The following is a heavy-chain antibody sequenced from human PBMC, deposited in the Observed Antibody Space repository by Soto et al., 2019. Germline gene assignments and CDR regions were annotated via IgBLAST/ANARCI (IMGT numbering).Heavy chain of an antibody. CDR3: AKMVHGGYVSYFDY. Sequence: VQLLESGGGLVQPGGSLRLSCAASGFTFTSYAMSWVRQAPGKGLEWVAATSGSGDTTYYADSVKGRFAISRDNSKKTVYLVLSSLKAEDTAIYYCAKMVHGGYVSYFDYWGQGTLVTVSS. J-gene: IGHJ4*02. D-gene: IGHD5-12*01. CDR2: TSGSGDTT. CDR1: GFTFTSYA. V-gene: IGHV3-23*01.